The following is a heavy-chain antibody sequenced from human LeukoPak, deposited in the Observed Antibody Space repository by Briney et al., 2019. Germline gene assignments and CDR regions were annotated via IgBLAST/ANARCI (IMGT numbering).Heavy chain of an antibody. CDR2: INHSGST. CDR3: ARCSTSSYCYYGMDV. V-gene: IGHV4-34*01. Sequence: SETLSLTCAVYGGSFSGYYWSWIRQPPGKGLEWIGEINHSGSTNYNPSLKSRATISVDTSKNQFSLKLSSVTAADTAVYYCARCSTSSYCYYGMDVWGKGTTVTVSS. J-gene: IGHJ6*04. D-gene: IGHD2-2*01. CDR1: GGSFSGYY.